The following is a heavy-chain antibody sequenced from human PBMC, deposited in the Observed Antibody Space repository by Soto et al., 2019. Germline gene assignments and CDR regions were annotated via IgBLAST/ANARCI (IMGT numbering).Heavy chain of an antibody. J-gene: IGHJ6*03. CDR1: GGSFSGYD. Sequence: SETLSLTCAVYGGSFSGYDWSWIRQPPGKGLEWIGEINHSGSTNYNPSLKSRVTISVDTPKNQFSLKLSSVTAADTAVYYCARVRASIFGVDLRAMDPRYMDVWSKGTTVTVSS. CDR3: ARVRASIFGVDLRAMDPRYMDV. CDR2: INHSGST. V-gene: IGHV4-34*01. D-gene: IGHD3-3*01.